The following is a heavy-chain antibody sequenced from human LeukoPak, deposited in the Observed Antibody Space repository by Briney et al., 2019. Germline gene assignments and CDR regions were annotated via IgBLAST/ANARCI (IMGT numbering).Heavy chain of an antibody. CDR1: GGSISSSSSY. V-gene: IGHV4-39*07. D-gene: IGHD3-22*01. J-gene: IGHJ2*01. Sequence: SETLSLTCTVSGGSISSSSSYWSWIRQPPGKGLEWIGEINHSGSTNYNPSLKSRVTISVDTSKNQFSLKLSSVTAADTAVYYCARGSRSIVARYFDLWGRGTRVTVSS. CDR3: ARGSRSIVARYFDL. CDR2: INHSGST.